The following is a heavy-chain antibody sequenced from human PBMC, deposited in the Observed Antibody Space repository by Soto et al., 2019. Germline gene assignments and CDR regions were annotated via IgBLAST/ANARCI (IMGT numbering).Heavy chain of an antibody. D-gene: IGHD6-13*01. CDR3: AKERYSSSWYGGDY. V-gene: IGHV3-23*01. CDR1: GFTFSNYA. J-gene: IGHJ4*02. CDR2: ISGSGGST. Sequence: EVRVLESGGGLVQPGGSLRLSCAGSGFTFSNYAMSWVRQAPGKGLEWVSVISGSGGSTYYADSVKGRFTISRDNSKNTLYLQMNSLRAEDTALYYCAKERYSSSWYGGDYWGQGTLVTVSS.